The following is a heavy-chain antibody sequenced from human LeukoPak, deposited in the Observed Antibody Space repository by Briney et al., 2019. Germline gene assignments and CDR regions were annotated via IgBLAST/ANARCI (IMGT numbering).Heavy chain of an antibody. V-gene: IGHV4-31*03. J-gene: IGHJ3*02. CDR1: GGSISSGGYY. Sequence: SQTLSLTCTVSGGSISSGGYYWTWIRQHPGKGLGWIGNIYYSGSSYYNPSLKSRVTISVDTSKNQFSLKVSSVTAAGTAVYYCAREGGRAFDIWGQGTMVTVSS. CDR3: AREGGRAFDI. CDR2: IYYSGSS.